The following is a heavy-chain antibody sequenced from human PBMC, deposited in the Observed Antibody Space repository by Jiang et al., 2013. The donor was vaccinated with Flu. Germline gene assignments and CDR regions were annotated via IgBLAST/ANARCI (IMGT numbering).Heavy chain of an antibody. Sequence: GAEVKKPGESLKISCKGSGYSFTSYWIGWVRQMPGKGLEWMGIIYPGDSDTRYSPSFQGQVTISADKSISTAYLQWSSLKASDTAMYYCARRRGDVVTSYGDWYFDLWGRGTLVTVSS. V-gene: IGHV5-51*01. CDR3: ARRRGDVVTSYGDWYFDL. D-gene: IGHD3-10*01. J-gene: IGHJ2*01. CDR1: GYSFTSYW. CDR2: IYPGDSDT.